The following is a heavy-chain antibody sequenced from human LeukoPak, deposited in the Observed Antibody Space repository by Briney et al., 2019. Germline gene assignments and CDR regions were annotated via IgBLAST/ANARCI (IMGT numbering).Heavy chain of an antibody. CDR3: TRRLDD. Sequence: GGSLRLSCAASGFSFNSDWMDWVRQAPGKGLEWVANIKHDESEKNYLGSVKGRFTISRDNAQNSLYLQMNGLRVEDTAVYYCTRRLDDWGQGTLVTVSS. V-gene: IGHV3-7*01. CDR2: IKHDESEK. J-gene: IGHJ4*02. D-gene: IGHD3-16*01. CDR1: GFSFNSDW.